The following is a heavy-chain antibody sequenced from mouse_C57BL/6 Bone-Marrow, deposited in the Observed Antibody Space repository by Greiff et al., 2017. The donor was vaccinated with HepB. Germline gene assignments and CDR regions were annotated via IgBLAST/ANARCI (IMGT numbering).Heavy chain of an antibody. CDR2: IYPGSGST. Sequence: VQLQQPGAELVKPGASVKMSCKASGYTFTSYWITWVKQRPGQGLEWIGDIYPGSGSTNYNEKLQSKATLTVDTSSSTAYMQLSSLTSEDSAVYYCAERGLLTAMDDWGQGTSVTVSS. CDR3: AERGLLTAMDD. D-gene: IGHD1-1*01. CDR1: GYTFTSYW. V-gene: IGHV1-55*01. J-gene: IGHJ4*01.